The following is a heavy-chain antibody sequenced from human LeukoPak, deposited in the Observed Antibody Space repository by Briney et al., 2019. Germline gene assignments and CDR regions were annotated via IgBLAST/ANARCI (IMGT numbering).Heavy chain of an antibody. D-gene: IGHD3-3*01. CDR1: GFTFSSYA. Sequence: GGSLKLSCAASGFTFSSYAMSWVRQAPGKGLEWVSAISGGGGSTYYADSVKGRFTISRDNSKNTLYLQMNSLRAEDTAVYYCAKDGSTARYYDFWSGYSTGFDYWGQGTLVTVSS. CDR3: AKDGSTARYYDFWSGYSTGFDY. J-gene: IGHJ4*02. V-gene: IGHV3-23*01. CDR2: ISGGGGST.